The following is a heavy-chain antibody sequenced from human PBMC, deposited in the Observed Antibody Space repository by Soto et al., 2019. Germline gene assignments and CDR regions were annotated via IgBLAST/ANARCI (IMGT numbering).Heavy chain of an antibody. V-gene: IGHV6-1*01. CDR2: TYYRSKWYN. D-gene: IGHD5-18*01. CDR3: ARAGGDSYPKGYYYYGMDV. Sequence: SQTLSLTCAISGDSVSSNSAAWNWIRQSPSRGLEWLGRTYYRSKWYNDYAVSVKSRITINPDTSKNQFSLQLNSVTPEDTAVYYCARAGGDSYPKGYYYYGMDVWGQGTKVTVSS. CDR1: GDSVSSNSAA. J-gene: IGHJ6*02.